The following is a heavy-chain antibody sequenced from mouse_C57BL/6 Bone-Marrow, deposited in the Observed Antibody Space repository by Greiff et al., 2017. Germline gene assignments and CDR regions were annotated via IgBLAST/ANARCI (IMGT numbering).Heavy chain of an antibody. Sequence: QVQLKESGAELVRPGSSVKLSCKASGYTFTSYWMDWVKQRPGQGLEWIGNIYPSDSETHYNQKFKDKSTLTVDKSSSTAYMQLSSLTSEDSAVYYCARWGGYYGYWGQDNTLTVSA. D-gene: IGHD2-3*01. CDR2: IYPSDSET. CDR1: GYTFTSYW. CDR3: ARWGGYYGY. J-gene: IGHJ2*01. V-gene: IGHV1-61*01.